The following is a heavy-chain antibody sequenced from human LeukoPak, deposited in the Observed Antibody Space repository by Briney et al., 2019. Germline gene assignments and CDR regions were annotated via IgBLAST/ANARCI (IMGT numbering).Heavy chain of an antibody. J-gene: IGHJ4*02. D-gene: IGHD4-17*01. Sequence: PGGSLRLSCAASGFTFSSYSMNWVRQAPGKGLEWVSAISGSGGSTYYADSVKGRFTISRDNSKNTLYLQMNSLRAEDTAVYYCAKEYGDYNSLDYWGQGTLVTVSS. CDR2: ISGSGGST. CDR3: AKEYGDYNSLDY. CDR1: GFTFSSYS. V-gene: IGHV3-23*01.